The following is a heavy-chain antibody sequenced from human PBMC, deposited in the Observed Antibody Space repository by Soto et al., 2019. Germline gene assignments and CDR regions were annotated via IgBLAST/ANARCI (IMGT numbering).Heavy chain of an antibody. CDR2: IYYTGST. V-gene: IGHV4-59*01. CDR1: GGSIRPYY. D-gene: IGHD6-6*01. CDR3: ARGSPMSSSFPLDS. Sequence: QVQLQESGPGLVKPSETLSRTCTVSGGSIRPYYWSWIRQPPGKGLEWIGYIYYTGSTNYISSLKSRVTMSLDTSKSQFSLKLNSVTAADTALYYCARGSPMSSSFPLDSWGQGTLVAVSS. J-gene: IGHJ4*02.